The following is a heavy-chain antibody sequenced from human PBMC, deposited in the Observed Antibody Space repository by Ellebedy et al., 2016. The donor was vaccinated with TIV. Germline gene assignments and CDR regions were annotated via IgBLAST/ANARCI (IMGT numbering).Heavy chain of an antibody. CDR2: IRQDGTK. D-gene: IGHD4-17*01. CDR3: ARDGAYGDYAPGQYGMDV. Sequence: GGSLRLSCAVSGFSFSSYWMSWVRQAPGKGLEWVANIRQDGTKNFVDSVKGRFTSSRDNAHNSLYLQMNSLRVEDTAVYYCARDGAYGDYAPGQYGMDVWGQGTTVIVS. J-gene: IGHJ6*02. CDR1: GFSFSSYW. V-gene: IGHV3-7*03.